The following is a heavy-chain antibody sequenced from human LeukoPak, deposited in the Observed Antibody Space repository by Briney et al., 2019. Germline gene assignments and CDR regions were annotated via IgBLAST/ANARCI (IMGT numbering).Heavy chain of an antibody. D-gene: IGHD6-13*01. V-gene: IGHV3-30*18. CDR1: GFTFSSYS. CDR3: AKRCRGAAGSCLDY. J-gene: IGHJ4*02. Sequence: GGSLRLSCADPGFTFSSYSMRWVRQAPGKGLEWVAVISYDGSNKYYADSVKGRFTISRDKSKNTLYLQMNSLRAEDTALYYCAKRCRGAAGSCLDYWGQGTLVTVSS. CDR2: ISYDGSNK.